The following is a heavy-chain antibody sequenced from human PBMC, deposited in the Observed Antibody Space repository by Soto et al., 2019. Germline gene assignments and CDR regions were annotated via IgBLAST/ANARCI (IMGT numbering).Heavy chain of an antibody. CDR2: ISYDGSNK. J-gene: IGHJ4*02. CDR3: AIRGTELAIDY. V-gene: IGHV3-30*04. CDR1: GFTFSSYA. D-gene: IGHD1-1*01. Sequence: GGSLRLSCAASGFTFSSYAMHWVRQAPGKGLEWVAVISYDGSNKYYADSVKGRFTISRDNSKNTLYLQMNSLRAEDTAVYYCAIRGTELAIDYWGQGTLVTVSS.